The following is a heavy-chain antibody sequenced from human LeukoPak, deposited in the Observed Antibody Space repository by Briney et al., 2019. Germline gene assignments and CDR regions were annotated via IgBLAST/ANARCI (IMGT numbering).Heavy chain of an antibody. CDR2: IYSGGTT. J-gene: IGHJ4*02. D-gene: IGHD3-22*01. CDR1: GFTVSSNY. CDR3: AKDYYDSSGPDY. V-gene: IGHV3-53*05. Sequence: GGSLRLSCAASGFTVSSNYMSWVRQAPGKGLEWVSVIYSGGTTNYADSVKGRFTISRDNSKNTLYLQMNSLRAEDTAVYYCAKDYYDSSGPDYWGQGTLVTVSS.